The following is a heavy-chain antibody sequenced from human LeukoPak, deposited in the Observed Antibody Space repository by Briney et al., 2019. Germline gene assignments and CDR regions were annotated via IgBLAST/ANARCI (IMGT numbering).Heavy chain of an antibody. V-gene: IGHV1-46*01. CDR1: GYTFTSYY. D-gene: IGHD3-10*01. Sequence: ASVKVSCKASGYTFTSYYMHWVRQAPGQGLEWMGIINPSGGSTSYAQKFQGRVTITADESTSTAYMELSSLRSEDTAVYYCAREDNGSGVDYWGQGTLVTVSS. CDR3: AREDNGSGVDY. J-gene: IGHJ4*02. CDR2: INPSGGST.